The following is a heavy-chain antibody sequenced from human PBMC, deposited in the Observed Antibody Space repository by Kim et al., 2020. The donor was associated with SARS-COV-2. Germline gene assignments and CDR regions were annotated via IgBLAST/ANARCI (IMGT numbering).Heavy chain of an antibody. CDR3: ARDPDGGVVPT. V-gene: IGHV3-21*01. D-gene: IGHD2-21*01. CDR1: GFTFSSYS. J-gene: IGHJ4*02. CDR2: ISSSSSYI. Sequence: GGSLRLSCAASGFTFSSYSMNWVRQAPGKGLEWVSSISSSSSYIYYADSVKGRFTISRDNAKNSLYLQMNSLRAEDTAVYYCARDPDGGVVPTWGQGTLVTVSS.